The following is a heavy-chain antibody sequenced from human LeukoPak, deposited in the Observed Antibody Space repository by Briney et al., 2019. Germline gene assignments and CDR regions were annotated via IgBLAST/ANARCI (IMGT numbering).Heavy chain of an antibody. J-gene: IGHJ4*02. CDR2: INQDGSAK. D-gene: IGHD5-18*01. Sequence: PGGSLRLSCAASGFIFSKYWMSWVRQAPGKGLEWVGNINQDGSAKYYVDSVKGRFTISRDNAKDSLYLQMNSLRVEDTAVYYCARGGSRQYNFWGQGTLVTVSS. CDR3: ARGGSRQYNF. CDR1: GFIFSKYW. V-gene: IGHV3-7*01.